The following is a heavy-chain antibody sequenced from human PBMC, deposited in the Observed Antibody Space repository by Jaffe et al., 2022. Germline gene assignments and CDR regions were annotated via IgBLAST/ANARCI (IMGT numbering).Heavy chain of an antibody. V-gene: IGHV3-23*01. CDR2: ISGSGGST. Sequence: EVQLLESGGGLVQPGGSLRLSCAASGFTFSSYAMSWVRQAPGKGLEWVSAISGSGGSTYYADSVKGRFTISRDNSKNTLYLQMNSLRAEDTAVYYCAKDPLYCSSTSCAFYYYYMDVWGKGTTVTVSS. CDR3: AKDPLYCSSTSCAFYYYYMDV. J-gene: IGHJ6*03. CDR1: GFTFSSYA. D-gene: IGHD2-2*01.